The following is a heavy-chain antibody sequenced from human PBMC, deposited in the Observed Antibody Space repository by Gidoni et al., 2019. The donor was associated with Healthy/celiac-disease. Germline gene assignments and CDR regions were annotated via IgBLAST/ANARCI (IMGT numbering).Heavy chain of an antibody. CDR3: SRVQLERTPHRMYNWFDP. D-gene: IGHD1-1*01. CDR1: ADSVASNSAA. Sequence: QVQLQQSGPGLVKPSQTLSLTCAISADSVASNSAAWHWIRQSPTRGLGRLGRTYYRSKWYNDYAVSVKSRITINPDTSKNQFSLQLNSVTPEDTAVYYCSRVQLERTPHRMYNWFDPWGQGTLVTVSS. CDR2: TYYRSKWYN. V-gene: IGHV6-1*01. J-gene: IGHJ5*02.